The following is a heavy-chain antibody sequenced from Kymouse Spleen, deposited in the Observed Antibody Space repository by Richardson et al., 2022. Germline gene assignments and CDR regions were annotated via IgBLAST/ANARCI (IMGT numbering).Heavy chain of an antibody. Sequence: EVQLVESGGGLVKPGGSLRLSCAASGFTFSSYSMNWVRQAPGKGLEWVSSISSSSSYIYYADSVKGRFTISRDNAKNSLYLQMNSLRAEDTAVYYCARDPYVDTAMVTLYYYYYYGMDVWGQGTTVTVSS. CDR1: GFTFSSYS. D-gene: IGHD5-18,IGHD5-18*01. CDR3: ARDPYVDTAMVTLYYYYYYGMDV. CDR2: ISSSSSYI. J-gene: IGHJ6*02. V-gene: IGHV3-21*03.